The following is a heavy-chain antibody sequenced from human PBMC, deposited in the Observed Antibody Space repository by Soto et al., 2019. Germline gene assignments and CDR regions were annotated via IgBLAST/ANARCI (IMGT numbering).Heavy chain of an antibody. Sequence: QVQLQQWGAGLLKPSETLSLTCAVYGGSFSGYYWSWIRQPPGKGLEWIGEINHSGSSNYNPSLKSRVTISVDTSKNQFSLKLSSVTAADTAVYYCARGVAAAATYAFDIWGQGTMVTVSS. CDR3: ARGVAAAATYAFDI. D-gene: IGHD6-13*01. J-gene: IGHJ3*02. V-gene: IGHV4-34*01. CDR1: GGSFSGYY. CDR2: INHSGSS.